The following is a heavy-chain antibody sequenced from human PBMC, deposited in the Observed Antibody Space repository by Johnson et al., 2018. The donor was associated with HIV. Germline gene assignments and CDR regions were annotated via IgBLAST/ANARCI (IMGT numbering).Heavy chain of an antibody. D-gene: IGHD3-10*01. CDR2: ISSSGSPI. CDR1: GFTFSDYY. J-gene: IGHJ3*02. Sequence: QVQLVESGGGLVKPGGSLRLSCAASGFTFSDYYMSWIRQAPGKGLEWVSHISSSGSPINYADSVKGRFSISRDSAKNSLYLQMDSLRAEDTAVYYCARVRRLLVQEDITEYETFDIWGQGTMVTVSS. CDR3: ARVRRLLVQEDITEYETFDI. V-gene: IGHV3-11*04.